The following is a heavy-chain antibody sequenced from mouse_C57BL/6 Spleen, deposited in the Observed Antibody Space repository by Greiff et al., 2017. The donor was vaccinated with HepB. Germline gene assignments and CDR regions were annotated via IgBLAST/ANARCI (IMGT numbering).Heavy chain of an antibody. Sequence: QVQLKESGAELVRPGTSVKMSCKASGYTFTNYWIGWAKQRPGHGLEWIGDIYPGGGYTNYNEKFKGKATLTADKSSSTAYMQFSSLTSEDSAIYYCAREGDSNRYFDVWGTGTTVTVSS. V-gene: IGHV1-63*01. CDR3: AREGDSNRYFDV. J-gene: IGHJ1*03. CDR2: IYPGGGYT. CDR1: GYTFTNYW. D-gene: IGHD2-5*01.